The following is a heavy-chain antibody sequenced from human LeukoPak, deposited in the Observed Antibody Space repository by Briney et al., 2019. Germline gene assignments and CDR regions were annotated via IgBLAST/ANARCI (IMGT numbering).Heavy chain of an antibody. CDR2: IYHSGST. J-gene: IGHJ6*03. CDR3: ASVSVGGVVTSYYYYYYMDV. Sequence: PSETLSLTCTVSGGSISSSSYYWGWIRQPPGKGLEWIGSIYHSGSTYYNPSLKSRVTISVDTSKNQFSLKLSSVTAADTAVYYCASVSVGGVVTSYYYYYYMDVWGKGTTVTVSS. V-gene: IGHV4-39*07. D-gene: IGHD3-3*01. CDR1: GGSISSSSYY.